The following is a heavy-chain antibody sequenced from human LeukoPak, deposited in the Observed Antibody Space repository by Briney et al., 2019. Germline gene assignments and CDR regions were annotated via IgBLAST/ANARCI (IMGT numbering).Heavy chain of an antibody. CDR1: GFTFSTAS. J-gene: IGHJ4*02. CDR3: ARSSGWWSLDY. D-gene: IGHD6-19*01. CDR2: FDTGFGT. V-gene: IGHV3-23*01. Sequence: GGCLRLSCAVSGFTFSTASLHWVRQAPGRGLEWVSAFDTGFGTYYPDSLKGRFTISRDNSKNTLFLQMNSLRADDTAVYYCARSSGWWSLDYWGQGTLVTVSS.